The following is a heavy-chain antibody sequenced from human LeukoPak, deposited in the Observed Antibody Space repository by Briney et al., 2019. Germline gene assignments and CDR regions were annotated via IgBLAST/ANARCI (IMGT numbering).Heavy chain of an antibody. CDR1: GGSISSYY. CDR3: ARCVNLPNYFDY. Sequence: SETLSLTCTISGGSISSYYWSWIRQPPGKGLEWIGYISYSGSTNHNPSLKSRVTISVDTSKNQFSLKLSSVTAADTAVYYCARCVNLPNYFDYWGQGTLVTVSS. J-gene: IGHJ4*02. D-gene: IGHD1-7*01. V-gene: IGHV4-59*08. CDR2: ISYSGST.